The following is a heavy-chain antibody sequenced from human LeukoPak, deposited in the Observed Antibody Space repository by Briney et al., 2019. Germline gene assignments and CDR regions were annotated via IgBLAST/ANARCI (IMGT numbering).Heavy chain of an antibody. J-gene: IGHJ4*02. CDR3: ARGRYGGNSYYFDY. Sequence: GGSLRLSCAASGFTFSNYWMSWVRQAPGKGLEWVANIRQRGSDKYYVDSVKGRFTISRDNAENSLYLQVNSLRAEDTAVYYCARGRYGGNSYYFDYWCQGTLVTVSS. D-gene: IGHD4-23*01. V-gene: IGHV3-7*01. CDR2: IRQRGSDK. CDR1: GFTFSNYW.